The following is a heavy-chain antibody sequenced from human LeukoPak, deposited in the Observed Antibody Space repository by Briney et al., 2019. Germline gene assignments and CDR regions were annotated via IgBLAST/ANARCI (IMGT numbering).Heavy chain of an antibody. CDR1: GYTFTSYA. Sequence: ASVKVSCKASGYTFTSYAMNWVRQAPGQGLEWMGWINTNTGNPTYAQGFTGRFVFSLDTSVSTAYLQISSLKAEDTAVYYCARPTTVETPLDAFDIWGQGTMVTVSS. D-gene: IGHD4-23*01. J-gene: IGHJ3*02. CDR3: ARPTTVETPLDAFDI. CDR2: INTNTGNP. V-gene: IGHV7-4-1*02.